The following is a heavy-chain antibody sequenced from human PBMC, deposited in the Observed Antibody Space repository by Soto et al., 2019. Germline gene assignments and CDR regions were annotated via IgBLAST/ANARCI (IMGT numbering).Heavy chain of an antibody. D-gene: IGHD2-21*02. CDR1: GGTVASSHW. J-gene: IGHJ5*02. V-gene: IGHV4-4*02. Sequence: SETLSLTCGVSGGTVASSHWWSWVRQSPGRGLEWIGNVYHTGDTNFNPSLQSRVTFSVDKSNNQFSLRLTSVTAADTAVYFCAREIVTAGGNNYFDPWGPGTLVTVS. CDR2: VYHTGDT. CDR3: AREIVTAGGNNYFDP.